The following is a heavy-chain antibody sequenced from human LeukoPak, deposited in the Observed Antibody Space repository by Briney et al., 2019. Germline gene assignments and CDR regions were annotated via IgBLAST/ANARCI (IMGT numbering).Heavy chain of an antibody. V-gene: IGHV3-74*01. CDR3: ARDLQAAAAYYFDY. D-gene: IGHD6-13*01. J-gene: IGHJ4*02. Sequence: PGGSLRLSCAASGFTFSSYWMHWVRHAPGKGLVWVSRINSDGSSTSYADSVKGRFTISRDNAKNTLYLQMNSPRAEDTAVYYCARDLQAAAAYYFDYWGQGTLVTVSS. CDR2: INSDGSST. CDR1: GFTFSSYW.